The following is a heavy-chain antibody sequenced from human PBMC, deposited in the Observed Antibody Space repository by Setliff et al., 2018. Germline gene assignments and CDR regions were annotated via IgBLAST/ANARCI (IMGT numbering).Heavy chain of an antibody. CDR1: GGSITSGRYY. CDR3: ARHSNTWPVDY. Sequence: PSETLSLTCTVSGGSITSGRYYWGWIRQPPGQGLEWIASIHYSENTYYNPSLKTRVTISVDTSKNQFSLKLSFVTAADTAVYYCARHSNTWPVDYWGQGTLVTVSS. V-gene: IGHV4-39*01. CDR2: IHYSENT. J-gene: IGHJ4*02.